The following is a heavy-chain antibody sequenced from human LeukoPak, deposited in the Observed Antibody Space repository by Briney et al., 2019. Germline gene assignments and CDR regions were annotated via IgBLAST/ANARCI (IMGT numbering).Heavy chain of an antibody. CDR2: INHSGSN. V-gene: IGHV4-34*01. CDR3: ARGGLTGTNDY. J-gene: IGHJ4*02. CDR1: GGSFSGYY. D-gene: IGHD1/OR15-1a*01. Sequence: PSETLSLTCAVYGGSFSGYYWSWIRQPPGKGLEWIGEINHSGSNNYNPSLKSRVNILVDTSKKQFFLKLSYVTAADTAVYYCARGGLTGTNDYWGQRTLVTVSS.